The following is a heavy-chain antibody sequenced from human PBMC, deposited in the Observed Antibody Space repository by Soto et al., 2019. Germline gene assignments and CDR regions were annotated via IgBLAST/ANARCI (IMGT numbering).Heavy chain of an antibody. CDR3: ARGGIEWLRSYYYGMDV. Sequence: QVQLVQSGAEVKKPGSAVKVSCKASGGTFSSYAISWGRQAPGQGLEWMGGIIPIFGKANYAQKFQGRVTITADESTSTAYMELSSLISEDTAVYYCARGGIEWLRSYYYGMDVCGQGPTVTVSS. CDR2: IIPIFGKA. CDR1: GGTFSSYA. D-gene: IGHD5-12*01. V-gene: IGHV1-69*01. J-gene: IGHJ6*02.